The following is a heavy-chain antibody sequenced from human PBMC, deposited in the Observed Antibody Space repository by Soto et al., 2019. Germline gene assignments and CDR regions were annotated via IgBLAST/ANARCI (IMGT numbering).Heavy chain of an antibody. J-gene: IGHJ4*02. CDR2: ISGSGGST. D-gene: IGHD3-22*01. V-gene: IGHV3-23*01. CDR1: GFTFSSYA. Sequence: PGGSLRLSCAASGFTFSSYAMSWVRQAPGKGLEWVSAISGSGGSTYYADSVKGRFTISRDNSKNTLYLQMNSLRAEDTAVYYCAKDLGWDYYDSSGYYPFDYWGQGTLVTVSS. CDR3: AKDLGWDYYDSSGYYPFDY.